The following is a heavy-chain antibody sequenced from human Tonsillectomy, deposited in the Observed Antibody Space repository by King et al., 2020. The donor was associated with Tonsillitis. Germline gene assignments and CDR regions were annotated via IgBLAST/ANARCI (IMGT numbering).Heavy chain of an antibody. CDR2: IYYSGST. Sequence: VQLQESGPGLVKPSETLSLTCTVSGGSISSYYWSWIRQPPGKGLEWIGYIYYSGSTNYNPSLKSRVTISVDTSKNQFSLKLSSVTAADTAVYYCAREFGDGYNYNYFDYWGRGSLVTVSS. CDR1: GGSISSYY. CDR3: AREFGDGYNYNYFDY. J-gene: IGHJ4*02. V-gene: IGHV4-59*01. D-gene: IGHD5-24*01.